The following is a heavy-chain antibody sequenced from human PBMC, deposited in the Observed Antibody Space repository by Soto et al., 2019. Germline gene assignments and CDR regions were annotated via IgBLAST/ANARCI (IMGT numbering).Heavy chain of an antibody. D-gene: IGHD6-19*01. CDR3: AREVIAVAGYYYYGMYV. CDR1: GFTFSSYA. J-gene: IGHJ6*02. CDR2: ISYDGSNK. Sequence: QVQLVESGGGVVQPGRSLRLSCAASGFTFSSYAMHWVRQAPGKGLEWVAVISYDGSNKYYADSVKGRFTISRDNSKNTLYLQMNSLRAEDTAVYYCAREVIAVAGYYYYGMYVWGQGTTVTVSS. V-gene: IGHV3-30-3*01.